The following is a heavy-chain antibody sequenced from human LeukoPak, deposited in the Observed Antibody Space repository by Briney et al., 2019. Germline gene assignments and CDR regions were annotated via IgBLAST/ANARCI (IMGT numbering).Heavy chain of an antibody. Sequence: ASVKVSCKVSGYTFTGYYMHWVRQAPGQGLEWMGRINPNGGGTNYAQKFQGRVTMTRDTSISTAYMELSRLRSDDTAVYYCARAGSGRITIFGVVTQNDYWGQGTLVTVSS. D-gene: IGHD3-3*01. CDR1: GYTFTGYY. V-gene: IGHV1-2*06. CDR3: ARAGSGRITIFGVVTQNDY. J-gene: IGHJ4*02. CDR2: INPNGGGT.